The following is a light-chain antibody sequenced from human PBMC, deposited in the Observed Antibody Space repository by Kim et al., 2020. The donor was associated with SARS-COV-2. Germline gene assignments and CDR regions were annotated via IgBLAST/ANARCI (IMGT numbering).Light chain of an antibody. CDR2: VND. V-gene: IGLV1-51*01. CDR3: ESWDSGGNANWV. Sequence: QKVTICCSTSSYRIANDYEAWYQELPETGHKLIIYVNDKQPSEIPVPVSGSRSGTSATLAITGCRPRDEADYECESWDSGGNANWVFGGGTQLTVL. CDR1: SYRIANDY. J-gene: IGLJ3*02.